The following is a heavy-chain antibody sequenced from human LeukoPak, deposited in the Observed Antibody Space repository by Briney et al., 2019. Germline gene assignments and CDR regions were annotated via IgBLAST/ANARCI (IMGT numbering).Heavy chain of an antibody. CDR1: GLTFSCYA. Sequence: GGSLRLSCADSGLTFSCYAMSSVREAPGKGLEWVSSVNGSGYSAYYADSVKGRFTISIDNSKDTLFLQMSNLRVEDTAVYYCAKVVSYSSGWFFHHWGEGTLVTVSS. D-gene: IGHD6-19*01. J-gene: IGHJ1*01. CDR2: VNGSGYSA. V-gene: IGHV3-23*01. CDR3: AKVVSYSSGWFFHH.